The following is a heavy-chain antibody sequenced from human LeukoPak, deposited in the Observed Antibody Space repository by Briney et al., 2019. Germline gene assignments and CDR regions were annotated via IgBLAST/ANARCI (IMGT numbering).Heavy chain of an antibody. J-gene: IGHJ6*03. D-gene: IGHD3-22*01. CDR2: INPGGAPT. CDR3: ARVRRGYYYMDV. Sequence: ASVKVSCKASGYTFTNYYIHWVRQAPGQGLEWMGIINPGGAPTDYAQKFQGRVTITTDESTSTAYMELSSLRSEDTAVYYCARVRRGYYYMDVWGKGTTVTVSS. CDR1: GYTFTNYY. V-gene: IGHV1-46*01.